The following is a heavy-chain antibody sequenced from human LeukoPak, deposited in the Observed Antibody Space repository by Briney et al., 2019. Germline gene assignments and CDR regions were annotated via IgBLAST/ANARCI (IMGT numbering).Heavy chain of an antibody. CDR1: GYTFTGYY. J-gene: IGHJ5*02. CDR2: INPNSGGT. Sequence: ASVKVSCKASGYTFTGYYMHWVRQAPGQGLEWMGWINPNSGGTNYAQKFQGRVTMTRDTSISTAYMELSRLRSDDTAVYYCARRFWSQYNWSDPWGQGTLVTVSS. D-gene: IGHD3-3*01. V-gene: IGHV1-2*02. CDR3: ARRFWSQYNWSDP.